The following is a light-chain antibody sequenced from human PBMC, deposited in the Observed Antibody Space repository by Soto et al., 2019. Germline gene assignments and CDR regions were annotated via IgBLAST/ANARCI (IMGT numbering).Light chain of an antibody. CDR2: GAS. Sequence: EIVLTQSPGTLSLSPGERATLSCRASQSVSSSYFAWYQQKPGQAPRHLIYGASSRATGIPDRFSGSGSGTDFTLTISTLEPEDFAVYYCQQYGGSPYSFGQGTKLEIK. CDR3: QQYGGSPYS. J-gene: IGKJ2*03. CDR1: QSVSSSY. V-gene: IGKV3-20*01.